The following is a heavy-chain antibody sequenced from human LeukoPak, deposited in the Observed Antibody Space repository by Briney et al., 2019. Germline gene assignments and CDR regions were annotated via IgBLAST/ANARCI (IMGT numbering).Heavy chain of an antibody. Sequence: PSETLSLTCIVSGGSINSSNYYWGWIRQPPGKGLEWIGSIYYSGKTYYNPSLKSRVTISADTSKNQFSLKLSSVSAADTAIYYCARARTGYSHLDIWGQGTMVTVSS. CDR2: IYYSGKT. CDR1: GGSINSSNYY. V-gene: IGHV4-39*07. D-gene: IGHD2-15*01. J-gene: IGHJ3*02. CDR3: ARARTGYSHLDI.